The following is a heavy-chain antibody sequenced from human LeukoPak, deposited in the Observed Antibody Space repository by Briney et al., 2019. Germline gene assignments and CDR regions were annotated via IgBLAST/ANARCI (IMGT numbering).Heavy chain of an antibody. CDR3: ARQGYDYVWGTPHDAFDI. J-gene: IGHJ3*02. D-gene: IGHD3-16*01. V-gene: IGHV1-18*01. CDR2: ISAYNGNT. CDR1: GYTFTSYG. Sequence: ASVKVSCKASGYTFTSYGINWVRQAPGQGPEWMGWISAYNGNTKYAQNLQGRVTMTTDTSTSTAYMELRSLRSDDTAVYYCARQGYDYVWGTPHDAFDIWGQGTMVTVSS.